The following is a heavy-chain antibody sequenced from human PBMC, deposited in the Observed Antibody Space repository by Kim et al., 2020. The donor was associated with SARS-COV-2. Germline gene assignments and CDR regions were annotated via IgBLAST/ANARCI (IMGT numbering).Heavy chain of an antibody. J-gene: IGHJ3*02. D-gene: IGHD1-26*01. CDR2: IRSKAYGGTT. V-gene: IGHV3-49*03. Sequence: GGSLRLSCTASGFTFGDYAMSWFRQAPGKGLEWVGFIRSKAYGGTTEYAASVKGRFTISRDDSKSIAYLQMNSLKTEDTAVYYCTRPRRGSWPSDAFDIWGQGTMVTVSS. CDR1: GFTFGDYA. CDR3: TRPRRGSWPSDAFDI.